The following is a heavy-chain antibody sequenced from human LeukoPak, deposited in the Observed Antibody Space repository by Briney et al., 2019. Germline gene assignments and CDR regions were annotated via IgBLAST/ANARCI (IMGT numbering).Heavy chain of an antibody. CDR1: GFPFSSYA. D-gene: IGHD2-15*01. J-gene: IGHJ6*02. V-gene: IGHV3-64D*09. CDR3: VRGYSFGPYGMDL. Sequence: GGSLSLSCSASGFPFSSYAMHWVRQAPGKGLEYVSAISDSGGSTYYADSVKGRFTISRDNSKNTLYLQMSSLRAEDTAVYFCVRGYSFGPYGMDLWARGTAVTVSS. CDR2: ISDSGGST.